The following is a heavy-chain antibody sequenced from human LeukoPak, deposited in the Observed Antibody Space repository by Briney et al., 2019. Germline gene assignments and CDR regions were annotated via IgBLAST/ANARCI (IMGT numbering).Heavy chain of an antibody. Sequence: GGSLRLSCAASGFTFSDYYMSWIRQAPGKGLEWDSYISSSGSTIYYADSVKGRFTISRDNAKNSLYLQMNSLRAEDTAVYYCAREHAEGPPYLADYWGQGTLVTVSS. CDR1: GFTFSDYY. CDR3: AREHAEGPPYLADY. CDR2: ISSSGSTI. J-gene: IGHJ4*02. D-gene: IGHD2/OR15-2a*01. V-gene: IGHV3-11*01.